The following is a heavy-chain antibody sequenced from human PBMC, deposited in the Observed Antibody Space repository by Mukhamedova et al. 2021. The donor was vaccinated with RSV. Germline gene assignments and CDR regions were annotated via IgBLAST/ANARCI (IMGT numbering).Heavy chain of an antibody. J-gene: IGHJ4*02. CDR1: G. CDR2: IKQDGSEK. V-gene: IGHV3-7*05. Sequence: GMSWVRQAPGKGLEWVANIKQDGSEKYYVDSVKGRFTISRDNAKNSLYLQMNSLRAEDTAVYYCARDLAYYDSSGYYGFWGQGTLV. D-gene: IGHD3-22*01. CDR3: ARDLAYYDSSGYYGF.